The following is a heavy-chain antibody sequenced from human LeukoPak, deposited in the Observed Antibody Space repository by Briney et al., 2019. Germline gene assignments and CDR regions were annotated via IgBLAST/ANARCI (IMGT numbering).Heavy chain of an antibody. CDR2: FSATGGNT. J-gene: IGHJ2*01. Sequence: PGGSLRLSCAASGFTFSSYAMSWVRQAPGKGLEWVSAFSATGGNTHYADSVKGRFTISRDSSKNTLYLQMSSLRDEDTAVYYCAKNNDYGGSYWYFDLWGRGTLVTVSS. D-gene: IGHD4-23*01. CDR3: AKNNDYGGSYWYFDL. V-gene: IGHV3-23*01. CDR1: GFTFSSYA.